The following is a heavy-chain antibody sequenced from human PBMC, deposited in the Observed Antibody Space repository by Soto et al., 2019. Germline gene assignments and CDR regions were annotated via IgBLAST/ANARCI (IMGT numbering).Heavy chain of an antibody. J-gene: IGHJ4*02. CDR3: AKDRVAAGTEIDY. D-gene: IGHD6-13*01. Sequence: VQLVESGGGVVQPGRSLRLSCAASGFTFSSYGMHWVRQAPGKGLEWVAVISYDGSNKYYADSVKGRFTISRDNSKNTLYLQMNSLRAEDTAVYYCAKDRVAAGTEIDYWGQGTLVTVSS. CDR2: ISYDGSNK. V-gene: IGHV3-30*18. CDR1: GFTFSSYG.